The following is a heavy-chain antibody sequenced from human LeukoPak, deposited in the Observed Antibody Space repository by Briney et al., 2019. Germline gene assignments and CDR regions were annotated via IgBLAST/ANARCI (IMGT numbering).Heavy chain of an antibody. CDR3: AKGIVVVVAAMDAFDI. V-gene: IGHV3-23*01. Sequence: GGSLRLSCAASGFTFSSYAMSWVRQAPGKGLEWVSAISGSGGSTYYADSVKGRFTISRDNSKNTLYLQMNSLGAEDTAVYYCAKGIVVVVAAMDAFDIWGQGTMVTVSS. D-gene: IGHD2-15*01. CDR2: ISGSGGST. CDR1: GFTFSSYA. J-gene: IGHJ3*02.